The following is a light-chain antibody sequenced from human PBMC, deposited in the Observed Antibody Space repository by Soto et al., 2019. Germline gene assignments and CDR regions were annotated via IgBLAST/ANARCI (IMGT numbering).Light chain of an antibody. V-gene: IGKV1-5*01. J-gene: IGKJ4*01. CDR3: QQYNSYPLT. Sequence: DIEMTQSPSSLSASVGDTVTITCRASQSISSYLNWYQQKPGKAPKLLIYDASSLESGVPSRFSGSGSGTEFTLTISSLQPDDFATYYCQQYNSYPLTFGGGTKVDIK. CDR2: DAS. CDR1: QSISSY.